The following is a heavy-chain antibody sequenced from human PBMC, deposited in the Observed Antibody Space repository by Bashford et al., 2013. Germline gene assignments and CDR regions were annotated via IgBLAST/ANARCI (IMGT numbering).Heavy chain of an antibody. J-gene: IGHJ4*02. Sequence: WVRQAPGQGLEWMGGIIPIFGTANYAQKFQGRVTITADKSTSTAYMELSSLRSEDTAVYYCASTAQNGYTMEGICWGQGTLVTVSS. D-gene: IGHD5-24*01. CDR2: IIPIFGTA. CDR3: ASTAQNGYTMEGIC. V-gene: IGHV1-69*06.